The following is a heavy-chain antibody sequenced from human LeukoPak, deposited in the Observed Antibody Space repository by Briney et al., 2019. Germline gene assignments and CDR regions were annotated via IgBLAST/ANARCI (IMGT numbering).Heavy chain of an antibody. V-gene: IGHV1-2*02. Sequence: ASVKVSCKASGYTFTGYYMHWVRQAPGQGLEWMGWINCNSGGTNYAQKFQGRFTMTRDTSISTAYMQLSRLRSDDTAVYCCVRDVLGTYYYDRSVPGGNWGEGTLVTVSS. CDR2: INCNSGGT. CDR3: VRDVLGTYYYDRSVPGGN. J-gene: IGHJ4*02. CDR1: GYTFTGYY. D-gene: IGHD3-22*01.